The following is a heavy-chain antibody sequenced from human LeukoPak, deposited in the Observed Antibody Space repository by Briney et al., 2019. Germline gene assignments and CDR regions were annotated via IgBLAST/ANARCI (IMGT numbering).Heavy chain of an antibody. D-gene: IGHD6-13*01. CDR1: GDSVSSNSAA. V-gene: IGHV6-1*01. CDR3: ARSKAAAPYYYYGMDV. Sequence: SQTLSLTCAISGDSVSSNSAAWNWIRQSPSRGLEWLGRTYYRSMWYNDYALSLKSRITINPDTSKNQFSLQLKSVTPEDTAVYYCARSKAAAPYYYYGMDVWGQGTTVTVSS. J-gene: IGHJ6*02. CDR2: TYYRSMWYN.